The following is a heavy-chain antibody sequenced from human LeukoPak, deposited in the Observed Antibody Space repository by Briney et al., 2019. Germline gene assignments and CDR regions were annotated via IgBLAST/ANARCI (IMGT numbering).Heavy chain of an antibody. Sequence: GESLKISCKGPGYSFTSYWIGWVRQMPGKGLEWMGIIYPGDSDTRYSPSFQGQVTISADKSISTAYLQWSSLKASDTAMYYCARHGQSYYYYYYMDVWGKGTTVTVSS. CDR2: IYPGDSDT. CDR1: GYSFTSYW. J-gene: IGHJ6*03. V-gene: IGHV5-51*01. CDR3: ARHGQSYYYYYYMDV.